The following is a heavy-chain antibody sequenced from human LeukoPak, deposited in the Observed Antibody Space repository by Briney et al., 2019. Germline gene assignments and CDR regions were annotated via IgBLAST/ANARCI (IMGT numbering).Heavy chain of an antibody. CDR3: AKGAVVVPAAPGY. V-gene: IGHV3-64*01. D-gene: IGHD2-2*01. J-gene: IGHJ4*02. CDR2: ISSNGGST. Sequence: GGSLRLSCAASGFTFSSYSMHWVRQAPGKGLEYVSAISSNGGSTYYANSVKGRFIISRDNSKNTLYLQMGSLRAEDTAVYYCAKGAVVVPAAPGYWGQGTLVTVSS. CDR1: GFTFSSYS.